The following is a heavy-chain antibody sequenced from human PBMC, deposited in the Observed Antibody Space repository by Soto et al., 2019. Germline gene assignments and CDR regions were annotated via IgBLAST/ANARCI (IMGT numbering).Heavy chain of an antibody. CDR1: GGSIINLGYY. J-gene: IGHJ6*02. CDR3: ACIFSGGYGYGFYYYGMDV. Sequence: SLTHPHPCNVAGGSIINLGYYWGLIRQPPGKRQEWIGSIYYTGNTYYNPSLKSRVTISVDTSKNQFSLKLSSVTAADTAVYYCACIFSGGYGYGFYYYGMDVWGQRTTLTVYS. D-gene: IGHD5-18*01. CDR2: IYYTGNT. V-gene: IGHV4-39*01.